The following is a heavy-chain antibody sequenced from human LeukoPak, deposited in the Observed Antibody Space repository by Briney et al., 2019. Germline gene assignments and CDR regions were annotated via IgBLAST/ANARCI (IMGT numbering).Heavy chain of an antibody. V-gene: IGHV3-21*01. D-gene: IGHD6-13*01. CDR1: GFTFSSYS. CDR3: ARDLAAASPYYYYGMDV. Sequence: TGGALRLSCAASGFTFSSYSMNWVRQAPGKGPEWVSSISSSSSYIYYADSVKGRFTISRDNAKNSLYLQMNSLRAEDTAVYYCARDLAAASPYYYYGMDVWGQGTTVTVSS. CDR2: ISSSSSYI. J-gene: IGHJ6*02.